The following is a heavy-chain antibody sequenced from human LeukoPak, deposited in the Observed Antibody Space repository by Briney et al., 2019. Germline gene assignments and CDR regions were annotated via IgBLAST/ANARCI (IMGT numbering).Heavy chain of an antibody. Sequence: ASVKVSCKASGYIFTNYYIHWVRQAPGQGLEWMGIINPSGGSTSYAQKFQGRVTMTRDTSTNTVYIELSSLRSDDTAVYYCARDSSANPDYYDHWGQGTLVTVSS. CDR2: INPSGGST. CDR3: ARDSSANPDYYDH. J-gene: IGHJ4*02. CDR1: GYIFTNYY. V-gene: IGHV1-46*01. D-gene: IGHD6-19*01.